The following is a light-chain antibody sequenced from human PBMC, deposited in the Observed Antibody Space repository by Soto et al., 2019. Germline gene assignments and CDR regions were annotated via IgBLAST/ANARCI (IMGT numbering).Light chain of an antibody. J-gene: IGKJ4*01. CDR3: QQRCDWPPFT. V-gene: IGKV3-11*01. CDR2: DAS. CDR1: KSVNSS. Sequence: EIVLTQSPATLSLSPGERATLSCRASKSVNSSLDWYQQRPCRAPRLLIYDASTRATGVPAWFSGSGSGTDYSLPIISLEHDDFAVYYCQQRCDWPPFTFGGGTKVEMK.